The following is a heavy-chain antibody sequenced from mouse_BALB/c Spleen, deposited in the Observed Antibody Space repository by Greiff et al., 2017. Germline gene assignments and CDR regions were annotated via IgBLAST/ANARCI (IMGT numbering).Heavy chain of an antibody. CDR1: GYTFTDYN. CDR2: IYPYNGGT. V-gene: IGHV1S29*02. Sequence: EVQLLQSGPELVKPGASVKISCKASGYTFTDYNMHWVKQSHGKSLEWIGYIYPYNGGTGYNQKFKSKATLTVDNSSSTAYMELRSLTAEDSAVYYCARWVEYYAMDYWGQGTSVTVSS. J-gene: IGHJ4*01. CDR3: ARWVEYYAMDY. D-gene: IGHD1-1*01.